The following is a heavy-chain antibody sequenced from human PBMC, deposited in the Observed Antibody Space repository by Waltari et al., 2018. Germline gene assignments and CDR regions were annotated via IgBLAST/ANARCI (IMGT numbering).Heavy chain of an antibody. V-gene: IGHV1-69*01. CDR2: IIPMFNNP. Sequence: VQLVQSGAEVKKPGSSVRVSCKTSGDVFENYAISWVRQAPGKGLEWMGGIIPMFNNPNYAQRFEGTVTITADESTSTGYKELTGLTSEDTAIYYCARGSKFGDYGDLDYWGQGTLVTVS. CDR1: GDVFENYA. J-gene: IGHJ4*02. CDR3: ARGSKFGDYGDLDY. D-gene: IGHD4-17*01.